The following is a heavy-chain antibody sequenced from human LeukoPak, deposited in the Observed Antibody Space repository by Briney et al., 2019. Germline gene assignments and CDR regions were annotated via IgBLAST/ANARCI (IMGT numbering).Heavy chain of an antibody. CDR1: GGSISSYY. Sequence: SETLSLTCAVSGGSISSYYWSWIRQPPGKGLEWIGYIYYSGSTNYNPSHKSRVTISVDTSKYQFSLKLSSVTAADTAVYYCARLTAGYYYYYGMDVWGQGTTVTVSS. CDR3: ARLTAGYYYYYGMDV. D-gene: IGHD6-19*01. V-gene: IGHV4-59*08. J-gene: IGHJ6*02. CDR2: IYYSGST.